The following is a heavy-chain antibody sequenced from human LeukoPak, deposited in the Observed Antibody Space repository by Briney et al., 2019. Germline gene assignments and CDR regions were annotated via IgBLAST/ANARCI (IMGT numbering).Heavy chain of an antibody. CDR3: AKLPHSRGGSYSDY. V-gene: IGHV3-23*01. Sequence: GGSLRLSCAASGFTFSSYAMSWARQAPGKGLEWVSTISSAGGIPTYYADSVKGRFTISRDNSKSTVYLQMNNLRAEDTAVYYCAKLPHSRGGSYSDYWGQGTLVTVSS. CDR1: GFTFSSYA. D-gene: IGHD3-10*01. J-gene: IGHJ4*02. CDR2: ISSAGGIPT.